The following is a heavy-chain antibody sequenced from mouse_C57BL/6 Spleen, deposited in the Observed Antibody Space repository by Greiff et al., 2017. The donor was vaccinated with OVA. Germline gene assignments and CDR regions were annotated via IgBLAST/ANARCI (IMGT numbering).Heavy chain of an antibody. CDR2: IDPNSGGT. J-gene: IGHJ4*01. CDR1: GYTFTSYW. V-gene: IGHV1-72*01. D-gene: IGHD1-1*01. Sequence: QVQLQQPGAELVKPGASVKLSCKASGYTFTSYWMHWVKQRPGRGLEWIGGIDPNSGGTKYNEKFKSKATLTVDKPSSTAYMQRSSLTSEDSAVYYCAREGNYYGSSLLYYAMDYWGQGTSVTVSS. CDR3: AREGNYYGSSLLYYAMDY.